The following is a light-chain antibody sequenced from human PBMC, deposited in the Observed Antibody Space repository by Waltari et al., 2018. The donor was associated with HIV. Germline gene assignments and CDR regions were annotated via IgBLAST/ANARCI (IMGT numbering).Light chain of an antibody. CDR3: ASYTADDTVL. V-gene: IGLV2-14*01. CDR2: EVD. J-gene: IGLJ2*01. Sequence: SDLTQPASVSGFLGQSITISCTGGDSGFGFYNFISWYQQQPGKVPKLLLYEVDTRASGIPGRFSGSKSGNTASLTITGLQIEDEGLYYCASYTADDTVLFGGGTTVTVL. CDR1: DSGFGFYNF.